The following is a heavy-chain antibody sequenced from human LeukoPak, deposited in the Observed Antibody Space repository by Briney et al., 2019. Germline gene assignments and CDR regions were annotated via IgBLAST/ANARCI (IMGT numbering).Heavy chain of an antibody. D-gene: IGHD2-21*01. CDR1: GLTFSSYE. Sequence: GGSLRLSCAASGLTFSSYEMNWVRQAPGKGLEWVSYISSSGSTIYYADSVKGRFTISRDNAKNSLYLQMNSLRAEDTAVYYCARYSYAFYIWGQGTMVTVSS. CDR2: ISSSGSTI. J-gene: IGHJ3*02. V-gene: IGHV3-48*03. CDR3: ARYSYAFYI.